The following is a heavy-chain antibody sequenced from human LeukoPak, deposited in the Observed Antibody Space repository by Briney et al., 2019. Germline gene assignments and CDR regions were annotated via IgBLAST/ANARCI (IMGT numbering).Heavy chain of an antibody. D-gene: IGHD3-10*01. CDR3: ARGRFYGSGSYYIIGDFDY. J-gene: IGHJ4*02. CDR2: INHSGST. V-gene: IGHV4-34*01. CDR1: GGSFSGYY. Sequence: SETLSLTCAVYGGSFSGYYWSWIRQPPGKGLEWIGEINHSGSTNYNPSLKSRVTISVDTSKNQFSLKLSSVTAADTAVYYCARGRFYGSGSYYIIGDFDYRGQGTLVTVSS.